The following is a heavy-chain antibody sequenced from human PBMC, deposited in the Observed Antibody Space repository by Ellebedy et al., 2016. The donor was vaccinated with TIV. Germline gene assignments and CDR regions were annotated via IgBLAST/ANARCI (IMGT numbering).Heavy chain of an antibody. J-gene: IGHJ6*03. CDR3: AREAVPLASLYNNYYMDV. D-gene: IGHD2-21*01. CDR2: IDWDGDK. CDR1: GFSLTATGMR. Sequence: SGPTLVXPTQTLTLTCTFSGFSLTATGMRVTWIRQPPGKALEWLALIDWDGDKHYSTFLKSRLTISRDTSKSQVALTMTNMDPVDTATYYCAREAVPLASLYNNYYMDVWGKGTTVTVSS. V-gene: IGHV2-70*01.